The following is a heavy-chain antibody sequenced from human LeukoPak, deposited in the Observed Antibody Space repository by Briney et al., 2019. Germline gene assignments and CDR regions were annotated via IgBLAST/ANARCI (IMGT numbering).Heavy chain of an antibody. J-gene: IGHJ6*02. Sequence: GGSLRLSCAASGFTFSSYSMYWVRQAPGKGLEWVSSISSSSSSYIYYADSVKGRFTISRDNAKNSLYLQMNSLRAEDTAVYYCARHSSSWSHYYYGMDVWGQGTTVTVSS. CDR2: ISSSSSSYI. D-gene: IGHD6-13*01. CDR3: ARHSSSWSHYYYGMDV. CDR1: GFTFSSYS. V-gene: IGHV3-21*01.